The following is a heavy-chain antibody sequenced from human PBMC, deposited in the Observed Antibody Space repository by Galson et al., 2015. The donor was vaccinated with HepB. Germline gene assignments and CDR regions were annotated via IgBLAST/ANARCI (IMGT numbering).Heavy chain of an antibody. D-gene: IGHD3-22*01. V-gene: IGHV1-69*13. J-gene: IGHJ4*02. CDR2: IIPIFGTA. CDR3: AREESPPITMTGEPVG. Sequence: SVKVSCKASGGTFSSYAISWVRQAPGQGLEWMGGIIPIFGTANYAQKFQGRVTITADESTSTAYMELSSLRSEDTAVYYCAREESPPITMTGEPVGWGQGTLVTVSS. CDR1: GGTFSSYA.